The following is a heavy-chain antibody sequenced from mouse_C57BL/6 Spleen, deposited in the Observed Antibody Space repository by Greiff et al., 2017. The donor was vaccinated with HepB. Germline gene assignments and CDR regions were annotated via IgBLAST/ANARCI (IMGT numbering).Heavy chain of an antibody. CDR3: ARWVLREYFDV. CDR2: IYPRSGNT. V-gene: IGHV1-81*01. CDR1: GYTFTSYG. Sequence: VQGVESGAELARPGASVKLSCKASGYTFTSYGISWVKQRTGQGLEWIGEIYPRSGNTYYNEKFKGKATLTADKSSSTAYMELRSLTSEDSAVYFCARWVLREYFDVWGTGTTVTVSS. J-gene: IGHJ1*03. D-gene: IGHD1-1*01.